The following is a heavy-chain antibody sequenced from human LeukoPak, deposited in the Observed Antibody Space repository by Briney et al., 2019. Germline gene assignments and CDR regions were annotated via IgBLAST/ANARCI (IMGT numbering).Heavy chain of an antibody. CDR1: GGSISSCHW. CDR2: IDHSGST. Sequence: SETLSLTCGVSGGSISSCHWCSWVRQPPGKGLEWIGEIDHSGSTKYTSSLMSRVTISVDNSKNQFSLKLNSVTAADTGVYYCARVHKYGSGTSCYRFDGWGQGTLVTVS. V-gene: IGHV4/OR15-8*01. CDR3: ARVHKYGSGTSCYRFDG. D-gene: IGHD2-2*01. J-gene: IGHJ5*02.